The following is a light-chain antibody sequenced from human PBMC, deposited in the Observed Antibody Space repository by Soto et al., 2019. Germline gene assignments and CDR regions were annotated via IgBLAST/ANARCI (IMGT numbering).Light chain of an antibody. V-gene: IGLV1-47*01. CDR1: WYNIGKNL. Sequence: QSVLTQPPSASGTPGQTVTISCSGGWYNIGKNLGYWYRQLPGTAPKLLIYMTNQRPSGVPDRFSGSKSGSSAFLAVSGLRSEDEAIYYCAAWDDSLRGWVFGGGTTLTVL. J-gene: IGLJ3*02. CDR2: MTN. CDR3: AAWDDSLRGWV.